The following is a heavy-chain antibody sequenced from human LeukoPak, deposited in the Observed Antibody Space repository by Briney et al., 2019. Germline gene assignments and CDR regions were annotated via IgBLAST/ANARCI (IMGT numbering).Heavy chain of an antibody. Sequence: GGSLRLSCAASGFTFSSYAMSWVRQAPGKGLEWVSIISDSGGSTYYADSVKGRFTTSRDNSKNTLYLQMNSLRAEDTAVYYCAKLHASAYYYNWFDPWGQGTLVTVSS. D-gene: IGHD3-22*01. CDR3: AKLHASAYYYNWFDP. CDR2: ISDSGGST. V-gene: IGHV3-23*01. J-gene: IGHJ5*02. CDR1: GFTFSSYA.